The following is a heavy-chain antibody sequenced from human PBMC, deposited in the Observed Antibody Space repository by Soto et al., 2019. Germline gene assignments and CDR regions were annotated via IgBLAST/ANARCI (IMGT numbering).Heavy chain of an antibody. CDR2: ISSSSSTI. Sequence: EVQLVESGGGLVQPGGSLRLSCAASGFTFSSYSMNWVRQAPGKGLEWVSYISSSSSTIYYADSVKGRFTISRDNAKNSLYLQMNSRRDEDTAVYYCASMYEYQLNYYYYGMDVWGQGTTVTVSS. V-gene: IGHV3-48*02. D-gene: IGHD2-2*01. CDR3: ASMYEYQLNYYYYGMDV. J-gene: IGHJ6*02. CDR1: GFTFSSYS.